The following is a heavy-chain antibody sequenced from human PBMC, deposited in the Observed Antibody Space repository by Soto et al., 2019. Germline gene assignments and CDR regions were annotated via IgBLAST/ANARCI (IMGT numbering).Heavy chain of an antibody. CDR2: ISYDGSNK. CDR1: GFTFSSYA. CDR3: ARDSSLRYFNWLLRS. J-gene: IGHJ5*02. D-gene: IGHD3-9*01. Sequence: QVQQVESGGGVVQPGRSLRLSCAASGFTFSSYAMHWVRQAPGKGLEWVAVISYDGSNKYYADSVKGRFTISRDNSKNTLYLQMNSLRAADTAVYYCARDSSLRYFNWLLRSWGQGTLVTVSS. V-gene: IGHV3-30-3*01.